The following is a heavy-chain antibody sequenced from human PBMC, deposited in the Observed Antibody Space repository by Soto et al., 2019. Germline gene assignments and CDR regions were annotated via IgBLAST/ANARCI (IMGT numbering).Heavy chain of an antibody. D-gene: IGHD6-13*01. Sequence: SVKVSCKASGGTFSSYAISWVRQAPGQGLEWMGGIIPIFGTANYAQKFQGRVTITADESTSTAYLELSSLRSEDTAVYYCASSQYSSSWYRMLGDYHYGMDVCGQATTVTVSS. J-gene: IGHJ6*02. CDR2: IIPIFGTA. V-gene: IGHV1-69*13. CDR3: ASSQYSSSWYRMLGDYHYGMDV. CDR1: GGTFSSYA.